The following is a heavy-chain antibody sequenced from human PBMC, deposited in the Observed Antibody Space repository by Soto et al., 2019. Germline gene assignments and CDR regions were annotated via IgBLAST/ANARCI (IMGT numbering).Heavy chain of an antibody. D-gene: IGHD4-4*01. J-gene: IGHJ6*02. CDR3: ARGKRATVTPNYYYYYYGMDV. CDR1: GGSISSGGYS. CDR2: IYHSGST. Sequence: SETLSLTCAVSGGSISSGGYSWSWIRQPPGKGLEWIGYIYHSGSTYYNPSLKSRVTISVDRSKNQFSLKLSSVTAADTAVYYCARGKRATVTPNYYYYYYGMDVWGQGTTVTVSS. V-gene: IGHV4-30-2*01.